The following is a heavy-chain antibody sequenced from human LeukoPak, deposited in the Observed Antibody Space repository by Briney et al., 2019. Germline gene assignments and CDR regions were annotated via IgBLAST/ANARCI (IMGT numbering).Heavy chain of an antibody. CDR1: GFTFSSYA. V-gene: IGHV3-30-3*01. CDR3: ARTARRYCSSTSCYTNYFDY. D-gene: IGHD2-2*02. CDR2: ISYDGSNK. J-gene: IGHJ4*02. Sequence: GGSLRLSCAPSGFTFSSYAMHWVRQAPGKGLEWVAVISYDGSNKYYADSVKGRFTISRDNSKNTLYLQMNSLRAEDTAVYYCARTARRYCSSTSCYTNYFDYWGQGTLVTVSS.